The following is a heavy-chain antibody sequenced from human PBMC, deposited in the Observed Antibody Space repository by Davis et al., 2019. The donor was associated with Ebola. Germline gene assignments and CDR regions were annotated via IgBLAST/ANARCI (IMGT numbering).Heavy chain of an antibody. D-gene: IGHD6-6*01. CDR1: GFMFSRYA. J-gene: IGHJ4*02. CDR2: ILYDESET. CDR3: VRDFFEFSSSSFSDY. V-gene: IGHV3-30*02. Sequence: PGGSLRLSCAASGFMFSRYAMHWVRQAPGKGLEWLTYILYDESETFYADSVKGRFTISRDNSKNMLYLQMNSLRTDDTAMYYCVRDFFEFSSSSFSDYWGQGTLVTVSS.